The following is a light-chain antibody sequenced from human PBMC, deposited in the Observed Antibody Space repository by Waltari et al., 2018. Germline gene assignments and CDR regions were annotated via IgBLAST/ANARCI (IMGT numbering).Light chain of an antibody. CDR3: FSYAGRATGV. CDR2: EGS. Sequence: QSALTQPASVSGSPGQSITISCTGTSSDVGQYNLDSWYQQHPGQAPKLMIYEGSQPPSGVSDRFSGSKSGNTASLTISGLQAEDEADYYCFSYAGRATGVFGGGTKLTVL. V-gene: IGLV2-23*01. CDR1: SSDVGQYNL. J-gene: IGLJ2*01.